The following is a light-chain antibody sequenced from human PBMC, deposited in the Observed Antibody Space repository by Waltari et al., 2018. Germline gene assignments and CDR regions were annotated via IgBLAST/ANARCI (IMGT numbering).Light chain of an antibody. CDR1: QGISSW. CDR2: SAS. J-gene: IGKJ4*01. V-gene: IGKV1-12*01. CDR3: QQANSFPPT. Sequence: DIQMTQSPSSVSASVGDRVTLTCRASQGISSWLVCYQQQPGKALKLLIYSASSLQSGVPSRLSGSGSGTDFTLTISRLQPEDFATHYCQQANSFPPTFGGGTKVEIK.